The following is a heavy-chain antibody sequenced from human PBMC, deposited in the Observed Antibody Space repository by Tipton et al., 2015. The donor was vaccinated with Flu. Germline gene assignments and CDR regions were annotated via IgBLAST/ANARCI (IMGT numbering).Heavy chain of an antibody. J-gene: IGHJ4*02. CDR3: ARGDGYNFDY. D-gene: IGHD5-24*01. V-gene: IGHV4-38-2*02. Sequence: TLSLTCTVSGYSISSGFYWGWFRQSPGKGLEWIGNIYHSGSTSYNPSLKSRVTISVDTSKNQFSLKLSSVTAADTAVYYCARGDGYNFDYWGQGTLVTVSS. CDR1: GYSISSGFY. CDR2: IYHSGST.